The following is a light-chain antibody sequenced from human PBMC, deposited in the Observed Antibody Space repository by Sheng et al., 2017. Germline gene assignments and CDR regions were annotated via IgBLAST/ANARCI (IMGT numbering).Light chain of an antibody. V-gene: IGKV3-11*01. CDR3: QQRSNWPLTLT. J-gene: IGKJ4*01. Sequence: EIVLTQSPATLSLSPGERATLSCRASQSVSSYLAWYQQKPGQAPRLLIYDASNRATGIPARFSGSGSGTDFTLTISSLEPEDFAVYYCQQRSNWPLTLTFVGGT. CDR2: DAS. CDR1: QSVSSY.